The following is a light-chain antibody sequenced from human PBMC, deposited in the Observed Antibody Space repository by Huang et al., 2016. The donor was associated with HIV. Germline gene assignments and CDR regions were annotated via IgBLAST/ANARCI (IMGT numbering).Light chain of an antibody. CDR1: QGINSN. J-gene: IGKJ1*01. CDR2: SSS. V-gene: IGKV1-5*03. Sequence: DIQMTQSPSTLSASVGDRVTMTCRASQGINSNLAWYQQKPGHAPKLLIYSSSVLEFGVPSRFRGSGSGTDFTLTISDLQPDDCATYYCQQYDSNSRETFGQGTKVDIK. CDR3: QQYDSNSRET.